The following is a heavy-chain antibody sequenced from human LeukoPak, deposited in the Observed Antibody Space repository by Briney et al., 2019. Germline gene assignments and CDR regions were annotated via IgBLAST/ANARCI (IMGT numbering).Heavy chain of an antibody. CDR3: AKLGGNSRYFDY. V-gene: IGHV3-23*01. CDR2: ISGSGGGT. CDR1: GFNFSSYA. J-gene: IGHJ4*02. D-gene: IGHD4-23*01. Sequence: PGGSLRLSCAASGFNFSSYAMSWVRQAPGKGLEWVSTISGSGGGTFYADSEKGRITISRDNSKNTLYLQMNSLRAEDTAVYYCAKLGGNSRYFDYWGQGTLVTVSS.